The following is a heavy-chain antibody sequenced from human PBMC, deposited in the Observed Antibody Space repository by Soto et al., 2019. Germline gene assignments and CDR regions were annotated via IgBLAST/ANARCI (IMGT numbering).Heavy chain of an antibody. V-gene: IGHV1-69*06. CDR2: IIPIFGTA. J-gene: IGHJ5*02. D-gene: IGHD3-10*01. CDR1: GGPFSSSA. Sequence: SVKVSSKDSGGPFSSSAISWVRQPPGQGLEWIGGIIPIFGTANYAQKSQGRVTITADKSTSTAYMELSSLRSEDTAVYSCARDTFGSGRWSFDPWGHGTLATVSS. CDR3: ARDTFGSGRWSFDP.